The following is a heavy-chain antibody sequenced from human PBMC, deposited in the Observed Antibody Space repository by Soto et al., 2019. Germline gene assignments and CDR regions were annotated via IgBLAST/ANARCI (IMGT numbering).Heavy chain of an antibody. CDR3: TTDSKVLRFLEWLPPGNY. Sequence: GGSLRLSCAASGFTFSNAWMSWVRQAPGKGLEWVGRIKSKTDGGTTDYAAPVKGRFTISRDDSKNTLYLQMNSLKTEDTAVYYCTTDSKVLRFLEWLPPGNYWGQGTLVTVSS. D-gene: IGHD3-3*01. CDR1: GFTFSNAW. V-gene: IGHV3-15*01. CDR2: IKSKTDGGTT. J-gene: IGHJ4*02.